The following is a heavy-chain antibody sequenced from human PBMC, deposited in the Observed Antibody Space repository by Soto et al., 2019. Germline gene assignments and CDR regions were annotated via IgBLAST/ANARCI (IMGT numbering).Heavy chain of an antibody. CDR3: ARGITIFGVVSGSPYYYYMDF. CDR2: INHSGST. Sequence: SETLSLTCAVYGGSFSGYYWSWIRQPPGKGLEWIGEINHSGSTNYNPSLKSRVTISVDTSKNQFSLKLSSVTAADTAVYYCARGITIFGVVSGSPYYYYMDFWGKGTSVTVS. CDR1: GGSFSGYY. J-gene: IGHJ6*03. V-gene: IGHV4-34*01. D-gene: IGHD3-3*01.